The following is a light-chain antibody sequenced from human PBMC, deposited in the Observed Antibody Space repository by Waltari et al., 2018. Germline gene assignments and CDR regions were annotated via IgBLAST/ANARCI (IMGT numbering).Light chain of an antibody. CDR1: QSVLYSCNNKNY. Sequence: IVMTQSPDSLTVSLGARATINCKSSQSVLYSCNNKNYLALYQQKRGQPPKPLIYCASTRDSAVPHRFSGSESETDFTLTFSNLQADDVAVYYCHKYYSSPQTFGQGTKVEIK. CDR2: CAS. J-gene: IGKJ1*01. CDR3: HKYYSSPQT. V-gene: IGKV4-1*01.